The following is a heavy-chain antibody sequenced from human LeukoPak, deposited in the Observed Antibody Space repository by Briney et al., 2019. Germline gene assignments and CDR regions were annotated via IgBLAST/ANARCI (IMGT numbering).Heavy chain of an antibody. CDR3: ARTDLYCSSTSCYTEDNWFDP. Sequence: SETLSLTCTVSGGSISSYYWSWIRQPAGKGLEWIGRIYTGGSTNYNPSLRSRVTMSVDTSKNQFSLKLSSVTAADTAVYYCARTDLYCSSTSCYTEDNWFDPWGQGTLVTVSS. D-gene: IGHD2-2*02. J-gene: IGHJ5*02. CDR2: IYTGGST. V-gene: IGHV4-4*07. CDR1: GGSISSYY.